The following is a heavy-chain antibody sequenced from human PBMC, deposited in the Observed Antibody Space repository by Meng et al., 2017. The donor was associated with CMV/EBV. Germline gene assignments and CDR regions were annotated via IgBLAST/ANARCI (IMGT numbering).Heavy chain of an antibody. CDR2: IYPGDSDT. J-gene: IGHJ3*02. CDR1: GYSFTSYW. Sequence: GESLKISCKGSGYSFTSYWIGWVRQMPGKGLGWMGIIYPGDSDTRYSPSFQGQVTISADKSISTAYLQWSSLKASDTAMYYCARHQFKGYCSSTSCYHAFDIWGQGTMVTVSS. CDR3: ARHQFKGYCSSTSCYHAFDI. D-gene: IGHD2-2*01. V-gene: IGHV5-51*01.